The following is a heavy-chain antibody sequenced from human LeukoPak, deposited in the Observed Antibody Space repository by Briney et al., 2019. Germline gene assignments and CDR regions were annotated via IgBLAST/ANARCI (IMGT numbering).Heavy chain of an antibody. J-gene: IGHJ6*02. CDR3: ARTMRYCSGGSCYAEGSYGMDV. CDR2: IIPIFGTA. CDR1: GGTFSSYA. D-gene: IGHD2-15*01. Sequence: SVKVSCKASGGTFSSYAISWVRQAPGQGLEWMGGIIPIFGTANYAQKFQGRVTITADESTSTAYMELSSLRSEDTAVYYCARTMRYCSGGSCYAEGSYGMDVWGQGTTVTVSS. V-gene: IGHV1-69*01.